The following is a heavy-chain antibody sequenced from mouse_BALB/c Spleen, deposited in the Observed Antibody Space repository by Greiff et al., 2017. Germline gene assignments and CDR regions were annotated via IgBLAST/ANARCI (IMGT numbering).Heavy chain of an antibody. CDR1: GFTFSSYA. V-gene: IGHV5-6-5*01. D-gene: IGHD1-1*01. CDR3: ARGGAYGSSCVYYFDY. CDR2: ISSGGST. Sequence: EVMLVESGGGLVKPGGSLKLSCAASGFTFSSYAMSWVRQTPEKRLEWVASISSGGSTYYPDSVKGRFTISRDNARNILYLQMSSLRSEDTAMYYCARGGAYGSSCVYYFDYWGQGTTLTVSS. J-gene: IGHJ2*01.